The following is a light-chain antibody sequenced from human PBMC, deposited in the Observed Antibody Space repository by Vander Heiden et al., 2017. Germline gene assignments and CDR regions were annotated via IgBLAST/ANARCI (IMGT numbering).Light chain of an antibody. CDR1: SSNIGRNT. CDR3: AAWDDSLNVWV. V-gene: IGLV1-44*01. Sequence: QSVVTQPPSASGTPGQKVSMSCSGSSSNIGRNTVNWYQQLPGTDPKLLIYSNNQRPSGVPDRFSGSKSGTSASLAISGLQYEDEADYYCAAWDDSLNVWVFGGGTTLTVL. J-gene: IGLJ3*02. CDR2: SNN.